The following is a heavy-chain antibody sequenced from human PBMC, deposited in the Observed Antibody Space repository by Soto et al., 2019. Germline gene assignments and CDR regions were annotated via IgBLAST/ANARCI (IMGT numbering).Heavy chain of an antibody. CDR2: ISGSSGGK. CDR3: ARSWGISDY. CDR1: GFTFGSYW. V-gene: IGHV3-23*01. J-gene: IGHJ4*02. D-gene: IGHD7-27*01. Sequence: GGSLRLSCGVSGFTFGSYWMTWVRQAPGMGLEWVSTISGSSGGKYYADSVNGRFTISGDNSKNTLFLQMNSLRAEDTALYYCARSWGISDYWGQGTLVTDSS.